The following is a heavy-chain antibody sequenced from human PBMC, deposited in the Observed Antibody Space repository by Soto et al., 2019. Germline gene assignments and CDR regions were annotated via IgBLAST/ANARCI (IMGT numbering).Heavy chain of an antibody. V-gene: IGHV6-1*01. CDR1: GGKVSRSRGA. CDR2: TYYRSKWYN. J-gene: IGHJ3*02. D-gene: IGHD6-6*01. CDR3: ARVLAAQTAFAI. Sequence: CGGKVSRSRGARNWKRKSPSRGLEWLGGTYYRSKWYNDYAVSVKSRITINPDTSKNQFSLQLNSVTPEDTAVYYCARVLAAQTAFAILVQGTLVPVSS.